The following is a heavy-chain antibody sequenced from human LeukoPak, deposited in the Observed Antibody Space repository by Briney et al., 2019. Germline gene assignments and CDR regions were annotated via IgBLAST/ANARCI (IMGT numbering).Heavy chain of an antibody. CDR3: ARYPIAAAAFDY. V-gene: IGHV5-51*01. Sequence: GESLKISCKGSGYSFTSYWIGWVRQMPGKGLEWMGIIYPGDSDTRYSPSFQGQVTISADKSISTACLKWSSLKASDTAMCYCARYPIAAAAFDYWGQGTLVTVSS. CDR1: GYSFTSYW. J-gene: IGHJ4*02. D-gene: IGHD6-13*01. CDR2: IYPGDSDT.